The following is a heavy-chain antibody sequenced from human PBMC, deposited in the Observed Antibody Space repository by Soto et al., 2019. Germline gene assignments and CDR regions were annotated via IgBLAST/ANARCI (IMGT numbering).Heavy chain of an antibody. D-gene: IGHD5-12*01. CDR3: ATSGYDNYPA. CDR1: GFTFSSYG. V-gene: IGHV3-30*03. Sequence: QVQLVESGGGVVQPGRSLRLSCAASGFTFSSYGMHWVRQAPGKGLEWVAVISYDGSNKYYADSVKGRFTISRDNSKNTLYLLMNSLRAEDTAVYYCATSGYDNYPAWGQGTLVTVSS. CDR2: ISYDGSNK. J-gene: IGHJ4*02.